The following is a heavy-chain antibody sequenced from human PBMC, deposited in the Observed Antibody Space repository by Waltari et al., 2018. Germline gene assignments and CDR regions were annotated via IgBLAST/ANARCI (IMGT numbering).Heavy chain of an antibody. CDR2: IYYSGST. V-gene: IGHV4-31*03. CDR3: ARVIRYYYDSSGYKNWFDP. CDR1: GGSISSGGYY. D-gene: IGHD3-22*01. Sequence: QVQLQESGPGLVKPSQTLSLTCTVSGGSISSGGYYWSWIRQHPGKGLEWIGYIYYSGSTYYNPSLKSRGTISVDTSKNQFSLKLSSVTAADTAVYYCARVIRYYYDSSGYKNWFDPWGQGTLVTVSS. J-gene: IGHJ5*02.